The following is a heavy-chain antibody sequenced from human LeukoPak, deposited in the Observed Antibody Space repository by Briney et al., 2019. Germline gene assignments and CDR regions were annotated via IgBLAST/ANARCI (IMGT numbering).Heavy chain of an antibody. V-gene: IGHV4-30-2*01. CDR2: IYHSGST. J-gene: IGHJ3*02. CDR1: GGSISSGGYS. Sequence: SETLSLTCAVSGGSISSGGYSWSWIRQPPGKGLEWIGYIYHSGSTNYNPSLKSRVTISVDTSKNQFSLKLSSVTAADTAVYYCARGDWYSGSYYDEDIWGQGTMVTVSS. CDR3: ARGDWYSGSYYDEDI. D-gene: IGHD1-26*01.